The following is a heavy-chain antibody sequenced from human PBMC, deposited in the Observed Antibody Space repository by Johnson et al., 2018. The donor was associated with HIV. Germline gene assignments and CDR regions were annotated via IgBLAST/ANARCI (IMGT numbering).Heavy chain of an antibody. J-gene: IGHJ3*02. CDR2: ISYHGSDT. Sequence: QVQLVESGGDVVQPGRSLILSCAAFGFDFNTHNIHWVRQAPGKGLEWVTLISYHGSDTYYADSVQGRFTISRDNSRNMVYLEMNSLRTEDTAVYYCARGLKGAFDIGGQGTRVTVSA. CDR3: ARGLKGAFDI. CDR1: GFDFNTHN. V-gene: IGHV3-30*04.